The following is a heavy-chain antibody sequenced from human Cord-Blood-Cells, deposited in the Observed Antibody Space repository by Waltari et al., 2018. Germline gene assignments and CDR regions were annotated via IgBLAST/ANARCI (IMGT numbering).Heavy chain of an antibody. V-gene: IGHV1-24*01. CDR3: ATWLGDSSGYSLDY. CDR1: TLTELS. D-gene: IGHD3-22*01. CDR2: FDPEDGET. J-gene: IGHJ4*02. Sequence: TLTELSMHWVRQAPGKGLEWMGGFDPEDGETIYAQKFQGRVTMTEDTSTDTAYMELSSLRSEDTAVYYCATWLGDSSGYSLDYWGQGTLVTVSS.